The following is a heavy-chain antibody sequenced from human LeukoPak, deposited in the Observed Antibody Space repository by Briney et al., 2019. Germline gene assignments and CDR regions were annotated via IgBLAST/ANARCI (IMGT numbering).Heavy chain of an antibody. D-gene: IGHD6-6*01. CDR2: IIPIFGKA. Sequence: SVKVSCKASGGTFSSYAISWVRQAPGQGLEWMGGIIPIFGKANYAQKFQGRVTITADESTSTAYMELSSLRSEDTAVYYCARGPMAARPPDYCYYMDVWGKGTTVTVSS. CDR3: ARGPMAARPPDYCYYMDV. CDR1: GGTFSSYA. J-gene: IGHJ6*03. V-gene: IGHV1-69*01.